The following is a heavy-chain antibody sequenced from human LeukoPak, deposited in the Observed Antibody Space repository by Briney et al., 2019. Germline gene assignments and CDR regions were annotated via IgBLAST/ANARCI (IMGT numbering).Heavy chain of an antibody. D-gene: IGHD3-10*01. Sequence: SETLSLTCTVSGGSVNSGSDCWSWIRQPPGKGLEWIGYIYYGGSTNYNPSLKSRVTISVDTSKNQFSLKLSSVTAADTAVYYCARATNYYGSGSYYKDYYYYGMDVWGQGTTVTVSS. CDR2: IYYGGST. CDR3: ARATNYYGSGSYYKDYYYYGMDV. CDR1: GGSVNSGSDC. J-gene: IGHJ6*02. V-gene: IGHV4-61*01.